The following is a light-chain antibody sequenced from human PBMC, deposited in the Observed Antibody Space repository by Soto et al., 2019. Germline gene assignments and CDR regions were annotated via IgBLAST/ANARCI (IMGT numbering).Light chain of an antibody. CDR3: QQYHSYPAS. CDR2: DAS. Sequence: DIQMTQSPSSLSASVGDRVTITCRASQGISSFLAWFQQKPGKAPKSLIYDASTLQSGVSSRVSGSGSDTHFTLTISSLQPEDFATYYCQQYHSYPASFGQGTKVEIK. J-gene: IGKJ1*01. V-gene: IGKV1-16*01. CDR1: QGISSF.